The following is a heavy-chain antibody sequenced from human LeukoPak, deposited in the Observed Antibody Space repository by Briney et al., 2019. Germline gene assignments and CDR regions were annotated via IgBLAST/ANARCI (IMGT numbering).Heavy chain of an antibody. D-gene: IGHD2-8*01. CDR3: ARGRRVYGPFDP. CDR2: INHSGNT. CDR1: GGSFSGYY. V-gene: IGHV4-34*01. J-gene: IGHJ5*02. Sequence: SETLSLTCAVYGGSFSGYYWSWIRQPPGKGLEWIGEINHSGNTNYNPSLKSRVTISVDTSKNQFSLKLSSVTAADTAVYYCARGRRVYGPFDPWGQATLVTVSS.